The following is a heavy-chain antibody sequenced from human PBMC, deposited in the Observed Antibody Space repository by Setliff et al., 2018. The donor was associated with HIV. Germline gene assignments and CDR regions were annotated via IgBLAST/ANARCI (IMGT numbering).Heavy chain of an antibody. Sequence: GGSLRLSCAASGFTFTSYAMTWVRQAPGKGLEWIGFIRGKPYTATTDYAAPVKGRFSISRDDSRSTLFLQINGLKAEDTAVYFCTTGVGVRASRVYWGQGTLVTVSS. CDR3: TTGVGVRASRVY. D-gene: IGHD3-10*01. CDR2: IRGKPYTATT. J-gene: IGHJ1*01. V-gene: IGHV3-15*05. CDR1: GFTFTSYA.